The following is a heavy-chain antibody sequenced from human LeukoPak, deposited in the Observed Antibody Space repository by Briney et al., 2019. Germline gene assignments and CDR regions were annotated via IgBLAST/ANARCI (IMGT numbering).Heavy chain of an antibody. CDR3: AKADAAYYDSSGYIFDY. CDR1: GFTFSSYG. J-gene: IGHJ4*02. D-gene: IGHD3-22*01. CDR2: ISYDGSNK. V-gene: IGHV3-30*18. Sequence: GRSLRLSCAASGFTFSSYGMHWVRQAPGKGLEWVAVISYDGSNKYYADSVKGRFTISRDNSKNTLYLQMNSLRAEDTAVYYCAKADAAYYDSSGYIFDYWGQGTLVTVSS.